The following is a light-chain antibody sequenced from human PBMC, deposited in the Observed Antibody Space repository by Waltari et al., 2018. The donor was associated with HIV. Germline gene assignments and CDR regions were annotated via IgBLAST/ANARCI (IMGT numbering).Light chain of an antibody. J-gene: IGLJ1*01. Sequence: QSALTQPASVSGSPGQSLTLSCTGTSSDVGSYNLVSWYQQHPGKAPKVMIYEGSKRPSGVSNRFSGSKSGNTASLTISGLQAEDEADYYCCSYTGSSTRRPYVFGTGTKVTVL. CDR2: EGS. CDR3: CSYTGSSTRRPYV. CDR1: SSDVGSYNL. V-gene: IGLV2-23*01.